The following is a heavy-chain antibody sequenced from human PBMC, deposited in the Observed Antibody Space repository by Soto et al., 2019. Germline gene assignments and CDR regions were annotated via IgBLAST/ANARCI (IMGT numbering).Heavy chain of an antibody. J-gene: IGHJ4*02. CDR1: GYSFTSYW. CDR3: ARQSYYDFWSGYYDLDY. V-gene: IGHV5-51*01. D-gene: IGHD3-3*01. Sequence: VSLKISCKGSGYSFTSYWIGWVRQMPGKGLEWMGIIYPGDSDTRYSPSFQGQVTISADKSISTAYLQWSSLKASDTAMYYCARQSYYDFWSGYYDLDYWGQGTLVTVSS. CDR2: IYPGDSDT.